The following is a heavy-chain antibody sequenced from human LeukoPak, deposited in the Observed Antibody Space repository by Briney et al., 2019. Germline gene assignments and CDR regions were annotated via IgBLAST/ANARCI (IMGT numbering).Heavy chain of an antibody. CDR2: IYPGDFDT. J-gene: IGHJ6*03. CDR3: ARLPSGPPTKYYYYYMDV. Sequence: GESLKISCKGSGYSFTSYWIGWVRQMPGKGLEWMGIIYPGDFDTRYSPSFQGQVTISADKSISTAYLQWSSLKASDTAMYYCARLPSGPPTKYYYYYMDVWGEGTTVTVSS. CDR1: GYSFTSYW. V-gene: IGHV5-51*01. D-gene: IGHD5-12*01.